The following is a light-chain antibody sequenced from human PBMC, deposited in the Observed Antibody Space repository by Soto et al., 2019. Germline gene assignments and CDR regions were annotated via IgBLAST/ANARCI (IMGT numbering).Light chain of an antibody. CDR3: QHRNGWPIT. CDR1: QSVDSY. Sequence: EVMLTQSPATLSLSPGERATLSCRASQSVDSYLAWYQQKPGQPPRLLISDVSNGATGIPARFSGSGYGTDSTLTISSLDHEDFAVYYCQHRNGWPITFGEGTQVEIK. CDR2: DVS. J-gene: IGKJ4*01. V-gene: IGKV3-11*01.